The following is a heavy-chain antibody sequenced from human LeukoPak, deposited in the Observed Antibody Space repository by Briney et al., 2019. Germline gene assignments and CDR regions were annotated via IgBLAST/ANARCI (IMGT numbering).Heavy chain of an antibody. J-gene: IGHJ4*02. Sequence: GSSVKVSCKASGGTFSSYAISWVRQAPGQGLEWMGGIIPIFGTANYAQKFQGRVTITTDESTSTAYMELSSLRPEDTAVYYCARNGYYDSSGYYYRFDYWGQGTLVTVSS. CDR1: GGTFSSYA. V-gene: IGHV1-69*05. CDR3: ARNGYYDSSGYYYRFDY. CDR2: IIPIFGTA. D-gene: IGHD3-22*01.